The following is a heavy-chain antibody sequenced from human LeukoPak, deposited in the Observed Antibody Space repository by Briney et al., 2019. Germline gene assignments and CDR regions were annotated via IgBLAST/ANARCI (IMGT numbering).Heavy chain of an antibody. J-gene: IGHJ4*02. D-gene: IGHD3-10*01. CDR1: GGTFSSYA. CDR2: IIPIFGTA. Sequence: SVKVSCKASGGTFSSYAISWVRQAPGQGLEWMGGIIPIFGTAKYAQKFQGRVTIVADESTSTVYMELSGLRSEDTAIYYCARDSEVRRNLWHYWGQGTLVTVSS. V-gene: IGHV1-69*13. CDR3: ARDSEVRRNLWHY.